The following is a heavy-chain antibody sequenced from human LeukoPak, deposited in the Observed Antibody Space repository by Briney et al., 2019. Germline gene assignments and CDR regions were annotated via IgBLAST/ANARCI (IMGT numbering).Heavy chain of an antibody. CDR2: IYYSGST. V-gene: IGHV4-39*01. CDR1: GGSISSSSYS. CDR3: ARLRQWLVRTWFDP. Sequence: PSETLSLTCTVSGGSISSSSYSWGWIRQPPGKGLEWIGSIYYSGSTYYNPSLKSRVTISVDTSKNQFSLKLSSVTAADTAVYYCARLRQWLVRTWFDPWGQGTLVTVSS. D-gene: IGHD6-19*01. J-gene: IGHJ5*02.